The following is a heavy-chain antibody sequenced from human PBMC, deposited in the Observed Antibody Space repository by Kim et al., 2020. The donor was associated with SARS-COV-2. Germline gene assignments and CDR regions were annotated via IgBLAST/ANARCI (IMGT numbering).Heavy chain of an antibody. V-gene: IGHV3-73*01. Sequence: SVKGRFTISRDDSKNTAYLQMNSLKTEDTAVYYCTSEGVYDSSGSPDFDYWGQGTLVTVSS. D-gene: IGHD3-22*01. J-gene: IGHJ4*02. CDR3: TSEGVYDSSGSPDFDY.